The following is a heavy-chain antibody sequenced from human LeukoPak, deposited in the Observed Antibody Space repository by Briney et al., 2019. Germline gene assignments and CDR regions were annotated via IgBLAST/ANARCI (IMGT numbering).Heavy chain of an antibody. V-gene: IGHV3-7*01. Sequence: GGSLRLSCAASGFTFSSYWMSWVRQAPGRGLEGVANINQEGSEKYYVVSVRARFTIPRDNAKNSLYLQMSSLRAEDTAIYHCAIRSSVAASGPGWGQGTLGTASS. J-gene: IGHJ4*02. CDR1: GFTFSSYW. D-gene: IGHD2-15*01. CDR2: INQEGSEK. CDR3: AIRSSVAASGPG.